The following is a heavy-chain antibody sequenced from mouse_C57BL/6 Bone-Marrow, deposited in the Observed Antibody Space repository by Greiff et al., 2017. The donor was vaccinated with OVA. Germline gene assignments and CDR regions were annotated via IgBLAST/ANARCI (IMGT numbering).Heavy chain of an antibody. Sequence: EVKLMESGPELVKPGASVKIPCKASGYTFTDYNMDWVKQSHGKSLEWIGDINPNNGGTIYNQKFKGKATLTVDKSSSTAYMELRSLTSEDTAVYFCARRSTMVTTDYFDYWGQGTTLTVSS. CDR2: INPNNGGT. D-gene: IGHD2-2*01. V-gene: IGHV1-18*01. CDR1: GYTFTDYN. CDR3: ARRSTMVTTDYFDY. J-gene: IGHJ2*01.